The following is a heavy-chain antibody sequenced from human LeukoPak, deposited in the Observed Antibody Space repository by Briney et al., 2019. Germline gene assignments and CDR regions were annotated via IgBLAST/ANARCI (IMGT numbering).Heavy chain of an antibody. CDR1: GFTFSNYW. J-gene: IGHJ5*02. V-gene: IGHV3-7*05. CDR2: IKQDGSEK. Sequence: GVSLSLSYAASGFTFSNYWMSWVRQAPGKGLEWVANIKQDGSEKYYVDSVKGRFTISRDNAKNSLYLQMSSLRVEDAAVYYCASLGSAAAAWSWGQGTLVTVSS. CDR3: ASLGSAAAAWS. D-gene: IGHD6-13*01.